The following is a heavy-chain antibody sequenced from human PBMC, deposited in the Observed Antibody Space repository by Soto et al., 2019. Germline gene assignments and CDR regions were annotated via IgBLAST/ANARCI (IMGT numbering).Heavy chain of an antibody. D-gene: IGHD2-8*01. CDR3: ARAHKDIVVMVHATPGDYGMDV. J-gene: IGHJ6*02. V-gene: IGHV4-31*03. CDR2: IYCRGNT. CDR1: GDSISSLDYY. Sequence: PSETLSLTCTVSGDSISSLDYYWTWLRQHHEKGLEWIGNIYCRGNTYYSPSLKSRLTISVYTSKNPFSLKLTSVTAADTAVYYCARAHKDIVVMVHATPGDYGMDVWGQGTTVTVSS.